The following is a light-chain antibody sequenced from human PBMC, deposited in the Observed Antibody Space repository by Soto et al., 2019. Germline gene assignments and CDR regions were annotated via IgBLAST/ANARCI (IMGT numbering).Light chain of an antibody. Sequence: DIVMTQSPDSLAVSLGERATINCKSSQTILYSSNSKNCLGWYQQKPGQPPKLLISWTSTWESGVPDRFSGSGSGTDFTLTISSLQAEDVAVYYCQQYYNTPWTFGQGTKVEIK. CDR2: WTS. CDR3: QQYYNTPWT. CDR1: QTILYSSNSKNC. V-gene: IGKV4-1*01. J-gene: IGKJ1*01.